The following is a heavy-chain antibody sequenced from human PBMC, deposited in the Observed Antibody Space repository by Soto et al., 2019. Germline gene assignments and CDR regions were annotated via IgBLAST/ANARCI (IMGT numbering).Heavy chain of an antibody. D-gene: IGHD3-9*01. Sequence: QVQLVQSGAEVKKPGSSVKVSCKASGGTFSSYAISWVRQAPGQGLEWMGGIIPIFGTANYAQKFQGRVTITADESTSTAYMELSSLRSEDTAMYYCARLVADYDILTGYPIFDYWGQGTLVTVSS. CDR1: GGTFSSYA. CDR3: ARLVADYDILTGYPIFDY. CDR2: IIPIFGTA. V-gene: IGHV1-69*01. J-gene: IGHJ4*02.